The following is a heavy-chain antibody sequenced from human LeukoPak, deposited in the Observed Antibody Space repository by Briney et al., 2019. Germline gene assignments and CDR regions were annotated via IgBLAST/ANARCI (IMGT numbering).Heavy chain of an antibody. D-gene: IGHD3-10*01. V-gene: IGHV3-53*01. CDR1: GFTVSSNY. CDR3: AKDLITMVRGDTLDY. J-gene: IGHJ4*02. CDR2: IYSGGST. Sequence: GGSLRLSCAASGFTVSSNYMSWVRQAPGKGLEWVSVIYSGGSTYYADSVKGRFTISRDNSKNTLYLQMNSLRAEDTAVYYCAKDLITMVRGDTLDYWGQGTLVTVSS.